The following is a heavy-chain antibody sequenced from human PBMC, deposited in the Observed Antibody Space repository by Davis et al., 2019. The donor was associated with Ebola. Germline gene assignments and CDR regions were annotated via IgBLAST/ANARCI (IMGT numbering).Heavy chain of an antibody. J-gene: IGHJ4*02. CDR3: AKVKIAAAGIVFYFDY. CDR2: ISWNSGSI. D-gene: IGHD6-13*01. Sequence: GGSLRLSCAASGFRFGDYAMHWFRQAPGKGLDWVSSISWNSGSIGYADSVKGRFTISRDNAKNSLYLQMNSLRAEDTALYYCAKVKIAAAGIVFYFDYWGQGTLVTVSS. V-gene: IGHV3-9*01. CDR1: GFRFGDYA.